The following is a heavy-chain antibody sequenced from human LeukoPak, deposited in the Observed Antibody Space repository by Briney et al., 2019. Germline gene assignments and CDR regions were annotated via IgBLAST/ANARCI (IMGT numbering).Heavy chain of an antibody. CDR2: IRYDGIDK. D-gene: IGHD6-13*01. J-gene: IGHJ4*02. V-gene: IGHV3-30*02. CDR1: GFSFSSYA. CDR3: VKTGSGWFGDY. Sequence: PGGSLRLSCAASGFSFSSYAMYWVRQAPGKGLEWVALIRYDGIDKYYVDSVKGRSTISRDNSKNMLYLQMNSLRTEDTAVYYCVKTGSGWFGDYWGQGARVTLSS.